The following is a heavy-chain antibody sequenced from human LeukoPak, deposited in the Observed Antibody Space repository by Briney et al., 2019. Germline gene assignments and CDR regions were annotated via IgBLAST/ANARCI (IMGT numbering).Heavy chain of an antibody. CDR1: GGSFSGYY. Sequence: SETLSLTCAVYGGSFSGYYWSWIRQPPGKELEWIGTIYYSGSTYYNPSLKSRVTISVDTSKNQFSLKLSSVTAADTAVYFCARDAAGEGRLVITWFDPWGQGTLVTVSS. J-gene: IGHJ5*02. D-gene: IGHD3-22*01. CDR2: IYYSGST. V-gene: IGHV4-34*01. CDR3: ARDAAGEGRLVITWFDP.